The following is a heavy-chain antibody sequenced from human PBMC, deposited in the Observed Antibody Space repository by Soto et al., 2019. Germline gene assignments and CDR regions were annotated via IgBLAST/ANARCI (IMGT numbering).Heavy chain of an antibody. V-gene: IGHV1-3*01. Sequence: QVQLVQSGAEVKKSGASVKVSCEASGYIFTDYTIHWVRQAPGQRLEWMGWINAGNGDTKYSHQFQGRVTFSRDTSASTGYMELSRLRSEDTAVYSCAREGLVRGVLRGIRFDPWGQGTLVTVSS. CDR2: INAGNGDT. D-gene: IGHD3-10*01. CDR1: GYIFTDYT. J-gene: IGHJ5*02. CDR3: AREGLVRGVLRGIRFDP.